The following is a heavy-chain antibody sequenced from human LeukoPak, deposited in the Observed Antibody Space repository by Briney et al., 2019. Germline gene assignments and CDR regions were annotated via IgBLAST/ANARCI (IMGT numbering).Heavy chain of an antibody. V-gene: IGHV3-21*06. Sequence: GGSLRLSCEASGFIFSSYSMDWGRQAPGKGLEWVSSITGGDPSMNYADSVRGRFTISRDNAKSSLYLQMNSLRGEDTAMYYCARGVLDYCGGDCYIFGVFDYWGQGTLVTVSS. J-gene: IGHJ4*02. D-gene: IGHD2-21*02. CDR3: ARGVLDYCGGDCYIFGVFDY. CDR2: ITGGDPSM. CDR1: GFIFSSYS.